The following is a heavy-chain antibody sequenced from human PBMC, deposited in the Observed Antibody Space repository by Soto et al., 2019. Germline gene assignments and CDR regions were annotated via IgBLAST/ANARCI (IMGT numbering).Heavy chain of an antibody. CDR2: IWYDGSNK. J-gene: IGHJ6*02. Sequence: QVQLVESGGGVVQPGRSLRLSCAASGFTFSSYGMHWVRQAPGKGLEWVAVIWYDGSNKYYADSVKGRFTISRDNSKNTLSLQLTSVTAEDTAVYYCARDRKLQQLGHYYSGMDVWGQGTTVTVSS. V-gene: IGHV3-33*01. D-gene: IGHD6-13*01. CDR3: ARDRKLQQLGHYYSGMDV. CDR1: GFTFSSYG.